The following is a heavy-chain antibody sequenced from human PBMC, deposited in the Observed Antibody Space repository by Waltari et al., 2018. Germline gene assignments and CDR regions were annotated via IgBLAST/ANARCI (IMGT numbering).Heavy chain of an antibody. CDR3: ATAPQGSGYYYEFDY. CDR2: VDPEDGET. Sequence: EVQLVQSGAEVTKPGATVKIPCKVSGYPFHDYSMHWMQPAPGKGLEWMGLVDPEDGETIYAEKFQGRVTITADTSTDTAYMELSSLRSEDTAVYYCATAPQGSGYYYEFDYWGQGTLVTVSS. CDR1: GYPFHDYS. J-gene: IGHJ4*02. D-gene: IGHD3-22*01. V-gene: IGHV1-69-2*01.